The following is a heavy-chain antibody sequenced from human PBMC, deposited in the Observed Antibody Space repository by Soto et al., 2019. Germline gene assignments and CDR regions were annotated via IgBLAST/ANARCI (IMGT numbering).Heavy chain of an antibody. Sequence: ETLSLTCTVSGVSISSSSYYWGWIRQPPGKGLEWIGSIYYSGSTYYNPSLKSRVTISVDTSKNQFSLKLSSVTAADTAVYYCARHQIQLWLSPPDYWGQGTLVTVSS. CDR2: IYYSGST. J-gene: IGHJ4*02. D-gene: IGHD5-18*01. CDR3: ARHQIQLWLSPPDY. CDR1: GVSISSSSYY. V-gene: IGHV4-39*01.